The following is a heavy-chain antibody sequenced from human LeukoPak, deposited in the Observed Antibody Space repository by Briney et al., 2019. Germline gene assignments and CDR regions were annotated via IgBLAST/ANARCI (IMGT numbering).Heavy chain of an antibody. CDR2: IRKDGRMM. CDR3: ARDASHFDSSGYFHNYYYGMDV. Sequence: AGSLTLSWAASGFTLSSNYMSWVRQPPGKGLEWVAYIRKDGRMMYYADSVKGRSTISTDSAKHSLYLQMYSPGADDTAVYYCARDASHFDSSGYFHNYYYGMDVWGEGTTVTVSS. CDR1: GFTLSSNY. V-gene: IGHV3-48*03. D-gene: IGHD3-22*01. J-gene: IGHJ6*04.